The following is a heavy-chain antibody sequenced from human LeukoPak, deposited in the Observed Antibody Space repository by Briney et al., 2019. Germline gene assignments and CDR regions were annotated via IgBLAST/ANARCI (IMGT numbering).Heavy chain of an antibody. CDR1: GGSISHYY. V-gene: IGHV4-59*01. D-gene: IGHD6-19*01. Sequence: KPSETLSLTCTVSGGSISHYYWTWIRQPPGKGLEWIGYIYYSGSTNYNPSLKSRVTISVDTSKNQFSLKLSSVTAADTAVYHCARGYSSGRIDSWSQGTLVTVSS. J-gene: IGHJ4*02. CDR2: IYYSGST. CDR3: ARGYSSGRIDS.